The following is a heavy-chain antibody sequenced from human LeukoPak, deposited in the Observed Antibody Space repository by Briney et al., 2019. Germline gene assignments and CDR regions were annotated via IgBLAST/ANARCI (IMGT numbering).Heavy chain of an antibody. Sequence: ASVEVSCKASGYTFTGYYMHWVRQAPGQGLEWMGWINPNSGGTNYAQKFQGRVTMTRDTSISTAYMELSRLRSDDTAVYYCARVPRSRYCSGGGCYTGRYYFDYWGQGTLVTVSS. J-gene: IGHJ4*02. CDR1: GYTFTGYY. D-gene: IGHD2-15*01. V-gene: IGHV1-2*02. CDR3: ARVPRSRYCSGGGCYTGRYYFDY. CDR2: INPNSGGT.